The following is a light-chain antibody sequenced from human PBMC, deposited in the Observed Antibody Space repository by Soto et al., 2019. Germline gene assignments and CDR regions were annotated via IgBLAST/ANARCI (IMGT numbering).Light chain of an antibody. CDR2: QAS. J-gene: IGKJ1*01. CDR3: QQYDTYPWT. CDR1: QSISSW. V-gene: IGKV1-5*03. Sequence: DLQMTQSPSTLAASVGDRVTITCRASQSISSWLAWYQQKPGKAPKLLMYQASILDSGVPSRFSGSGSGTEFTLIIGSLQPEDFATYYCQQYDTYPWTFGQGTRVDIK.